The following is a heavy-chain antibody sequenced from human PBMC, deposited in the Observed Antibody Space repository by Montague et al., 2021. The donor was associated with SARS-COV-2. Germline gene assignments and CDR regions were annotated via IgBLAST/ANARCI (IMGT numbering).Heavy chain of an antibody. CDR3: ARGLHEPLDY. J-gene: IGHJ4*02. CDR2: INHSGST. CDR1: GGSFSGYY. V-gene: IGHV4-34*01. D-gene: IGHD1-14*01. Sequence: SETLSLTCAVYGGSFSGYYWSWIRQPPGKGLEWIGEINHSGSTNYNPSLKSRVTLSVDTSKNQFSLKLSSVTAADTAVYYCARGLHEPLDYWGQGTLVTVSS.